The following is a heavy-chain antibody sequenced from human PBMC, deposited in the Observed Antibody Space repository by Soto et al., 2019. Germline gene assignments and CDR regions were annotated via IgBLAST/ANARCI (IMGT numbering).Heavy chain of an antibody. Sequence: ASETLSLPCTVSGGSISSYYWSWIRQPPGKGLEWIGYIYYSGSTNYNPSLKSRVTISVDTSKNQFSLKLSSVTAADTAVYYCARALWGVDANDPYFVYWGQGILVTSPQ. CDR1: GGSISSYY. CDR3: ARALWGVDANDPYFVY. D-gene: IGHD3-10*01. CDR2: IYYSGST. J-gene: IGHJ4*02. V-gene: IGHV4-59*01.